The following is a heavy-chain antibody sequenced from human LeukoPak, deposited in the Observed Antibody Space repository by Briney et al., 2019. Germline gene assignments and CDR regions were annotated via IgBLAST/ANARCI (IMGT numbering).Heavy chain of an antibody. V-gene: IGHV4-61*02. CDR1: GGSISSGSYY. Sequence: SETLSLTCTVPGGSISSGSYYWSWIRQPAGKGLEWIGRIYTSGSTNYNPSLKSRVTISVDTSKNQFSLKLSSVTAADTAVYYCARDEVRFLESWGQGTLVTVSS. CDR2: IYTSGST. D-gene: IGHD3-3*01. CDR3: ARDEVRFLES. J-gene: IGHJ5*02.